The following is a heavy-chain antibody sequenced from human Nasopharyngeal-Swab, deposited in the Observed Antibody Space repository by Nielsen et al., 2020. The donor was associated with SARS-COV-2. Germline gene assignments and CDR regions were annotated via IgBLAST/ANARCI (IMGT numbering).Heavy chain of an antibody. CDR3: AADLGSPVGAGY. Sequence: SVKVSCKASGFTFTSSAVQWVRQARGQRLEWIGWIVVGSGNTNYAQKFQERVTITRDMSTSTAYMELSSLRSEDTAVYYCAADLGSPVGAGYWGQGTLVTVSS. CDR2: IVVGSGNT. D-gene: IGHD1-26*01. CDR1: GFTFTSSA. V-gene: IGHV1-58*01. J-gene: IGHJ4*02.